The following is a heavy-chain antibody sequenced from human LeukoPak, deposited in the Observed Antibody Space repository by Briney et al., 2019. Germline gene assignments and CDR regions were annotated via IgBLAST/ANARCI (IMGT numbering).Heavy chain of an antibody. V-gene: IGHV1-69*13. CDR2: IIPISGTA. CDR1: GGTFSSYA. J-gene: IGHJ5*02. Sequence: GASVKVSCKASGGTFSSYAISWVRQAPGQGLEWMGGIIPISGTANYAQKFQGRVTITADESTSTAYMELSSLRSEDTAVYYCAREHSGWFERTLGGWFDPWGQGTLVTVSS. CDR3: AREHSGWFERTLGGWFDP. D-gene: IGHD6-19*01.